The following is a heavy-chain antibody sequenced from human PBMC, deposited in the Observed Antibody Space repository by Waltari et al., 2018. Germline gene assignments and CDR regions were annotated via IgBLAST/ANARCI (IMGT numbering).Heavy chain of an antibody. Sequence: QVQLQESGPGLVKPSETLSLTCTVSGGSISSYYWSWLRQPPGKGLEWIGYIYYSGSTNYNPSLKSRVTISVDTSKNQFSLKLSSVTAADTAVYYCASSYSSGWSEYFQHWGQGTLVTVSS. V-gene: IGHV4-59*01. D-gene: IGHD6-19*01. CDR1: GGSISSYY. CDR3: ASSYSSGWSEYFQH. CDR2: IYYSGST. J-gene: IGHJ1*01.